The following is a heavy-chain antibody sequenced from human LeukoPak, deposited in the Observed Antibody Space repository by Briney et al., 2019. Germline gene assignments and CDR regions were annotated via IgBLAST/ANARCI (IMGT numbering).Heavy chain of an antibody. CDR3: VRARLIRLENFFDY. D-gene: IGHD2-21*02. J-gene: IGHJ4*02. CDR1: GFTFSDYY. Sequence: GGSLRLSCAASGFTFSDYYMSWIRQAPGKGLEWVSYISSSGSTIYYADSVKGRFTISTDNANSSLYLQMNSLRAEDTAVYFCVRARLIRLENFFDYWGQGTLVTVSS. V-gene: IGHV3-11*04. CDR2: ISSSGSTI.